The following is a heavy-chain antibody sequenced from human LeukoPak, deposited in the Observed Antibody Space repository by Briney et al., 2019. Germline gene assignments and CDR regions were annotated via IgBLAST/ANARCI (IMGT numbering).Heavy chain of an antibody. CDR2: ISGSGSTK. J-gene: IGHJ4*02. CDR1: GFTFSRYE. V-gene: IGHV3-48*03. D-gene: IGHD6-13*01. CDR3: ARDEGSSWFFDN. Sequence: PGGSLRLSCAASGFTFSRYELNWVRQAPGRGLEWISYISGSGSTKYYADSVEGRFTISRDNAKNSLYLQMNTLRAEDTAVYYCARDEGSSWFFDNWGQGTLVTVSS.